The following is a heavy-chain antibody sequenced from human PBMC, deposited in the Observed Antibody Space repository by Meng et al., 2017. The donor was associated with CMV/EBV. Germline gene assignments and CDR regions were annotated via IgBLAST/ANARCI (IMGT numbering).Heavy chain of an antibody. CDR1: GFTFSSYA. V-gene: IGHV3-23*03. Sequence: GEPLKISCAASGFTFSSYAMSWVRQAPGKGLEWVSVIYSGGSSTYYADSVKGRFTISRDNSKNTLYLQMNSLRAEDTAVYYCAKFYAAGLWYYYGMDVWGQGTTVTVSS. J-gene: IGHJ6*02. CDR2: IYSGGSST. CDR3: AKFYAAGLWYYYGMDV. D-gene: IGHD6-13*01.